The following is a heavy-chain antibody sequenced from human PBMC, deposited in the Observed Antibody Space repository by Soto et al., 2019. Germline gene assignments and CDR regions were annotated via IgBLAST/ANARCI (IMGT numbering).Heavy chain of an antibody. D-gene: IGHD6-6*01. CDR1: GYTFTSYG. V-gene: IGHV1-18*04. CDR3: ARLLLAHTYSNSGGYFDL. CDR2: ISAYNGNT. J-gene: IGHJ2*01. Sequence: QVQLVQSGAEVKKPGASVNVSCKASGYTFTSYGISWVRQAPGQGLEWMGWISAYNGNTNYAQKLQGRVTMTTDTYTSTAYIELRSLRADDTAVYYCARLLLAHTYSNSGGYFDLWGRGNLVTVSS.